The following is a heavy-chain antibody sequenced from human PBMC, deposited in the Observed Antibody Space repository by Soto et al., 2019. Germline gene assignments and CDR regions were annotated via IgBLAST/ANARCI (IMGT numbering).Heavy chain of an antibody. CDR1: GFSLSNARMG. J-gene: IGHJ3*02. CDR2: IFSNDEK. Sequence: QVTLEESGPVLVKPTETLTLTCTVSGFSLSNARMGVSWIRQPPGKALEWLAHIFSNDEKSYSTSLKSRLTISKDTSKSQVVLTMTNMDPVDTATYYCARITGIVATISDAFDIWGQGTMVTVSS. D-gene: IGHD5-12*01. CDR3: ARITGIVATISDAFDI. V-gene: IGHV2-26*01.